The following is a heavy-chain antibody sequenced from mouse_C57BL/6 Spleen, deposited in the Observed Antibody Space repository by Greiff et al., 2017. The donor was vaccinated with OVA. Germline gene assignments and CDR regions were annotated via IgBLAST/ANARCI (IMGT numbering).Heavy chain of an antibody. V-gene: IGHV5-17*01. CDR2: ISSGSSTI. J-gene: IGHJ1*03. D-gene: IGHD1-1*01. Sequence: DVHLVESGGGLVKPGGSLKLSCAASGFTFSDYGMHWVRQAPEKGLEWVAYISSGSSTIYYADTVKGRFTISRDNAKNTLFLQMTSLRSEDTAMYYCARCYYYGSYWYFDVWGTGTTVTVSS. CDR1: GFTFSDYG. CDR3: ARCYYYGSYWYFDV.